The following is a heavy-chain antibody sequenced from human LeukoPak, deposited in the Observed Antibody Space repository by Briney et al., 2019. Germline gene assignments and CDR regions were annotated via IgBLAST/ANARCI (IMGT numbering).Heavy chain of an antibody. V-gene: IGHV4-59*12. J-gene: IGHJ5*02. CDR3: ARGAYGSSYNWFDP. CDR1: GGSISSYY. Sequence: SETLSLTCTVSGGSISSYYWSWIRQPPGKGLEWIGYIYYSGSTNYNPSLKSRVTISVDTSKNQFSLKLSSVTAADTAVYYCARGAYGSSYNWFDPWGQGTLVTVSS. CDR2: IYYSGST. D-gene: IGHD3-10*01.